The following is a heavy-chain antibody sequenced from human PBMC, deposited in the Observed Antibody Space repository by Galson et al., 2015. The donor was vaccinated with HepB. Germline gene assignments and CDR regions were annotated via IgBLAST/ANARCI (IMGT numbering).Heavy chain of an antibody. D-gene: IGHD3-10*02. CDR3: AKDLTFWDHYSRGFDY. V-gene: IGHV3-23*01. CDR1: GFPFSSYA. CDR2: ISGSGGGT. J-gene: IGHJ4*02. Sequence: SLRLSCAASGFPFSSYAMSWVRQAPGKGLQWVSVISGSGGGTNYADSVKGRFTISRDNSKNTLYLQMNSLRAEDTAVYYCAKDLTFWDHYSRGFDYWSQGTLVTVSS.